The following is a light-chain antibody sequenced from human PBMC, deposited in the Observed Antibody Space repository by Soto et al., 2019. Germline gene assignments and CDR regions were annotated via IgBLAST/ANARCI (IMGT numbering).Light chain of an antibody. J-gene: IGKJ1*01. CDR1: QSVGGNY. CDR3: QQYYSFPAT. V-gene: IGKV3-20*01. Sequence: EIVLTQSPGTLSFSPGERATLSCRASQSVGGNYLAWHQQTPGEATRILIYDASSWPADIPDRFSGSGSGTDFTLSISRLQAEDFAEYFCQQYYSFPATFGRGTKVEIK. CDR2: DAS.